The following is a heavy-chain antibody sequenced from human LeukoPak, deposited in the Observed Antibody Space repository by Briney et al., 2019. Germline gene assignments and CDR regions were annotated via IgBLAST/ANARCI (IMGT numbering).Heavy chain of an antibody. J-gene: IGHJ4*02. Sequence: SETLSLTCAVYSGSFSGYYWSWIRQPPGKGLEWIGEINHSGSTNYNPSLKSRVAISVDTSKNQFSLKLSSVTAADTAVYYCARRRWLVPMPYYFDYWGQGTLVTVSS. D-gene: IGHD6-19*01. V-gene: IGHV4-34*01. CDR3: ARRRWLVPMPYYFDY. CDR2: INHSGST. CDR1: SGSFSGYY.